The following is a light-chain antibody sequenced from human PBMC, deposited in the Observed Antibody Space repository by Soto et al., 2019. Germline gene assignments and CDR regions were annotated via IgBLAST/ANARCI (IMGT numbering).Light chain of an antibody. CDR1: QTVSTY. J-gene: IGKJ2*01. CDR3: QQSFNYPYN. V-gene: IGKV1-39*01. CDR2: AAS. Sequence: DIQMTQSPSSLSTSVGDRVTITCRATQTVSTYLNWYQQKPGKAPKLLIYAASSLESGVPSRFSGSGSGTDFTLTISSLQPEDFATYYCQQSFNYPYNFGQGTKLEIK.